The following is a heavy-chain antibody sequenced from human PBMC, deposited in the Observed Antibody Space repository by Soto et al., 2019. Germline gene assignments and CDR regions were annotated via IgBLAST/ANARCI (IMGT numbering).Heavy chain of an antibody. V-gene: IGHV1-18*01. CDR1: GYTFTSYG. J-gene: IGHJ6*03. CDR2: ISAYNGNT. D-gene: IGHD3-16*02. CDR3: TRRPHMITFGGVIVNYYYYIDV. Sequence: QVQLVQSGAEVKKPGASVKVSCKASGYTFTSYGISWVRQAPGQGLEWMGWISAYNGNTNYAQKLPGRVTMTTETATSTAHMELSSLKSDDTDVYYCTRRPHMITFGGVIVNYYYYIDVWGKGTTVTVSS.